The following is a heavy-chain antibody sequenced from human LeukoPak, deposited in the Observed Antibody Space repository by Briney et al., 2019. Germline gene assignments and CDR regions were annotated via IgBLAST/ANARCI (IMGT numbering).Heavy chain of an antibody. CDR3: TRQVHGDYVDDYYYGMDV. J-gene: IGHJ6*02. CDR1: GFTLSGSA. V-gene: IGHV3-73*01. CDR2: IRSKANSYAT. Sequence: GGSLRLSCAASGFTLSGSAMHWVRQASGKGLEWVGRIRSKANSYATAYAASVKGRFTISRDDSKNTAYLQMNSLKTEDTAVYYCTRQVHGDYVDDYYYGMDVWGRGTTVTVSS. D-gene: IGHD4-17*01.